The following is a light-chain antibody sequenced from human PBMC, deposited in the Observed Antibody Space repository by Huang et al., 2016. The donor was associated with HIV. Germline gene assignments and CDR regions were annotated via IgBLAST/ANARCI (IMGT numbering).Light chain of an antibody. CDR2: GAS. Sequence: EIVMTQSPATLSVSQGERATLSCRASQSVSRNLAWDQQKPGQAPRLLIYGASTRATGIPARFSGSGSGTEFTLTISSLQSEDFAVYYCQQYNNWPPYTFGQGTKLEIK. J-gene: IGKJ2*01. CDR1: QSVSRN. V-gene: IGKV3-15*01. CDR3: QQYNNWPPYT.